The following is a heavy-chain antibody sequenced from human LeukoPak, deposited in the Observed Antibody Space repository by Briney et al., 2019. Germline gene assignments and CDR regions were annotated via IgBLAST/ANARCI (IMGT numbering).Heavy chain of an antibody. D-gene: IGHD5-18*01. CDR2: INHSGGT. J-gene: IGHJ6*02. CDR3: ARGRQRIQLWSHYYYGMDV. Sequence: SETLSLTCAVYGGSFSGYYWSWIRQPPGKGLEWIGEINHSGGTNYNPSLKSRVTISVDTSKNQFSLKLSSVTAADTAVYYCARGRQRIQLWSHYYYGMDVWGQGTTVTVSS. V-gene: IGHV4-34*01. CDR1: GGSFSGYY.